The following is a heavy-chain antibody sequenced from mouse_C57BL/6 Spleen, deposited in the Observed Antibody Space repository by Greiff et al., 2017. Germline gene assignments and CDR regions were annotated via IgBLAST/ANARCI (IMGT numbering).Heavy chain of an antibody. Sequence: EVKVVESGGGLVQPGGSLKLSCAASGFTFSDYYMYWVRQTPEKRLEWVAYISNGGGSTYYPDTVKGRFTISRDNAKNTLYLQMSRLKSEDTAMYYCARRGSDVGYPYYFDYWGQGTTLTVSS. V-gene: IGHV5-12*01. J-gene: IGHJ2*01. CDR2: ISNGGGST. CDR3: ARRGSDVGYPYYFDY. D-gene: IGHD2-3*01. CDR1: GFTFSDYY.